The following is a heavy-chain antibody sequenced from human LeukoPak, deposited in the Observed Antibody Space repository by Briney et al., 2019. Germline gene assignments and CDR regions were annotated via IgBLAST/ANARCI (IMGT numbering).Heavy chain of an antibody. V-gene: IGHV1-24*01. CDR1: GYTLTELS. D-gene: IGHD6-19*01. CDR3: ATVSLMSVAPDNWFDP. J-gene: IGHJ5*02. Sequence: GASVKVSCKVSGYTLTELSMHWVRQAPGKGLEWMGGFDPEDGETIYAQKFQGRVTMTEDTSTDTAYMELSSLKSEDTTVYYCATVSLMSVAPDNWFDPWGQGTLVTVSS. CDR2: FDPEDGET.